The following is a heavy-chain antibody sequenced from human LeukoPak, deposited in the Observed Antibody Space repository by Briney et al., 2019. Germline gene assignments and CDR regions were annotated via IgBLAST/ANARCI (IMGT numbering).Heavy chain of an antibody. V-gene: IGHV3-66*01. CDR2: IYSGGST. D-gene: IGHD4-11*01. J-gene: IGHJ4*02. CDR1: EFSVGSNY. CDR3: ARDRLGAFSYYFDL. Sequence: PGGSLRLSCAASEFSVGSNYMTWVRQAPGKGLEWVSLIYSGGSTYYADSVKGRFTISRDNSKNTLYLQMNSLRAEDTAVYYCARDRLGAFSYYFDLWGQGTLITVSS.